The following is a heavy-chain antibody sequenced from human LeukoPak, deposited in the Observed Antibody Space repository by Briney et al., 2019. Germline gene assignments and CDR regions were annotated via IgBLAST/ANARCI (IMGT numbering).Heavy chain of an antibody. V-gene: IGHV4-61*02. Sequence: SETLSLTCSVSGGSISSSNYYWSWIRQPAGKGLEWIGRIYTSESTNYNPSLKSRVTISVDTSRNQFSLKLSSVTAADTAMYYCARVSGYDWESFYDYWGQGSLVTVSS. CDR1: GGSISSSNYY. J-gene: IGHJ4*02. CDR3: ARVSGYDWESFYDY. CDR2: IYTSEST. D-gene: IGHD5-12*01.